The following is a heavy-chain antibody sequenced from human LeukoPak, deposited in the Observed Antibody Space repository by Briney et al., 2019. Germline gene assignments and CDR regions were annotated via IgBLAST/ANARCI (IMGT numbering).Heavy chain of an antibody. CDR2: ISAYNGNT. Sequence: ASVKVSCKASGYTFTSYGISWVRQAPGQGLEWMGWISAYNGNTNYAQKFQGRVTMTRNTSISTAYMELSSLRSEDTAVYYCARGPDYGLDVWGQGTTVTVSS. V-gene: IGHV1-18*01. CDR3: ARGPDYGLDV. J-gene: IGHJ6*02. CDR1: GYTFTSYG.